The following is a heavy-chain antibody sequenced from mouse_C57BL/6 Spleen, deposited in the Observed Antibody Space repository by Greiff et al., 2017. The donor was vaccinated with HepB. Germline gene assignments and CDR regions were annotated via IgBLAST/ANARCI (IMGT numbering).Heavy chain of an antibody. CDR1: GFSFNTYA. Sequence: EVQRVESGGGLVQPKGSLKLSCAASGFSFNTYAMNWVRQAPGKGLEWVARIRSKSNNYATYYADSVKDRFTISRDDSESMLYLQMNNLKTEDTAMYYCVRGGSTSYAMDYWGQGTSVTVSS. D-gene: IGHD1-1*01. J-gene: IGHJ4*01. CDR2: IRSKSNNYAT. CDR3: VRGGSTSYAMDY. V-gene: IGHV10-1*01.